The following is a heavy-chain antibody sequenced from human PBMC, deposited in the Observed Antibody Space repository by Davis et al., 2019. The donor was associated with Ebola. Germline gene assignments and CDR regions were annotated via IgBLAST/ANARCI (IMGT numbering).Heavy chain of an antibody. D-gene: IGHD3-9*01. Sequence: SVKVSCKTSGGSFSSHPISWVRQAPRQGLEWMGGIIPIFDTPHYAQKFQGRITITADASTSTAYMELSSLRSEDKATYFCARDFDGGNYYFAYWGPGTPVTVSS. J-gene: IGHJ4*02. CDR3: ARDFDGGNYYFAY. V-gene: IGHV1-69*13. CDR1: GGSFSSHP. CDR2: IIPIFDTP.